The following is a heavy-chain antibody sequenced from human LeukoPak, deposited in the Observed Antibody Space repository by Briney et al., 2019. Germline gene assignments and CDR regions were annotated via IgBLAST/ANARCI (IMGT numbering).Heavy chain of an antibody. CDR2: IKTDGSSI. V-gene: IGHV3-74*01. CDR1: GFTLRSYW. Sequence: GGSLRLSCAASGFTLRSYWMHWVRRAPGKGLVWVSRIKTDGSSITNADSVKGRFTISRDNSKNTVYLQMNSLRAEDTAVFYCARGGGTTITRNFDNWGQGTLVTVSS. D-gene: IGHD1-20*01. CDR3: ARGGGTTITRNFDN. J-gene: IGHJ4*02.